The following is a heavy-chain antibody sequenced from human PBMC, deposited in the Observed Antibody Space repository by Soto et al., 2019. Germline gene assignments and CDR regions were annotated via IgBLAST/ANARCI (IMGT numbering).Heavy chain of an antibody. J-gene: IGHJ3*02. D-gene: IGHD2-15*01. V-gene: IGHV3-53*01. Sequence: PGGSLSLSCAASGFTVSSNYMSWVRQAPGKGLEWVSVIYSGGSTYYADSVKGRFTISRDNSKNTLYLQMNSLRAEDTAVYYCASVFQVVVADDDAFDIWGQGTMVTVSS. CDR3: ASVFQVVVADDDAFDI. CDR2: IYSGGST. CDR1: GFTVSSNY.